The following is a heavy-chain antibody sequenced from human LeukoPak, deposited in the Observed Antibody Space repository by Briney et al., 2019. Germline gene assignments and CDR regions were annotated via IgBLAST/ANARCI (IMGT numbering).Heavy chain of an antibody. CDR1: GFTVSSNY. CDR2: IRYDGSNK. J-gene: IGHJ3*02. CDR3: ARFPYSSGWYRGAFDI. D-gene: IGHD6-19*01. Sequence: GGSLRLSCAASGFTVSSNYMSWVRQAPGKGLEWVAFIRYDGSNKYYADSVKGRFTISRDNSKNTLYLQMNSLRAEDTAVYYCARFPYSSGWYRGAFDIWGQGTMVTVSS. V-gene: IGHV3-30*02.